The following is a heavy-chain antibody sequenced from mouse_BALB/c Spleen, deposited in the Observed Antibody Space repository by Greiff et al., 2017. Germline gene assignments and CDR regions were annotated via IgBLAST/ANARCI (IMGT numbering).Heavy chain of an antibody. CDR2: ISSGGST. CDR1: GFTFSSYA. V-gene: IGHV5-6-5*01. D-gene: IGHD2-1*01. CDR3: ARGKALYYGNYEEFAY. J-gene: IGHJ3*01. Sequence: EVHLVESGGGLVKPGGSLKLSCAASGFTFSSYAMSWVRQTPEKRLEWVASISSGGSTYYPDSVKGRFTISRDNARNILYLQMSSLRSEDTAMYYCARGKALYYGNYEEFAYWGQGTLVTVSA.